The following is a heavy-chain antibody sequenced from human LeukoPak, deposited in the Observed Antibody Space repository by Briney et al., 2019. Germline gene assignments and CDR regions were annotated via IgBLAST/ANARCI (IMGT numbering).Heavy chain of an antibody. CDR3: ARYSGSYYAFDI. J-gene: IGHJ3*02. CDR2: IKQDGSEK. V-gene: IGHV3-7*02. Sequence: GGSLRLSCAASGFTFSNAWMTWVRQAPGKGLEWVANIKQDGSEKYYVDSVKGRFTISRDNAKNSLYLQMNSLRAEDTAVYYCARYSGSYYAFDIWGQGTMVTVSS. CDR1: GFTFSNAW. D-gene: IGHD1-26*01.